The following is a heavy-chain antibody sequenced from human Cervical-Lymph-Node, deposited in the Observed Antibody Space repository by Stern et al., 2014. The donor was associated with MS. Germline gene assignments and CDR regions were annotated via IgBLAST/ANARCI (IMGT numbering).Heavy chain of an antibody. CDR3: LGVGDAMHV. J-gene: IGHJ6*02. V-gene: IGHV3-30*03. CDR1: GFSLNSLG. Sequence: VQLVESGGGVVQPGRSLRLSCAVSGFSLNSLGMHWVRQAPGKGLEWVAVISSVGSNERYGDSVEGRFSTSRDISNNTLYLQMNSLRPEDTAVYYCLGVGDAMHVWGQGTTVIVSS. CDR2: ISSVGSNE.